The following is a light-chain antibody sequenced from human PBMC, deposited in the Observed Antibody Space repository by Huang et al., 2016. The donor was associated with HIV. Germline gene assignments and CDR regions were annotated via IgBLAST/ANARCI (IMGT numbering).Light chain of an antibody. J-gene: IGKJ4*01. V-gene: IGKV3-11*01. CDR2: DVS. CDR3: QQRNDWLT. Sequence: EIVLTQSPATLSLSPGERATLSCRASQSVRSYLAWYQQKPGQAPRLLIYDVSNRATGNPARFSGSGSGTDFTRTISSLEPEDVAVYYGQQRNDWLTFGGGTKVEI. CDR1: QSVRSY.